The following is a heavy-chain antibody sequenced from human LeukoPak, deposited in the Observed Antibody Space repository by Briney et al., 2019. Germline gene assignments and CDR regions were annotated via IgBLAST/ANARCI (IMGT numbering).Heavy chain of an antibody. Sequence: SETLSLTCSVSDGSIDSYYWNWIRRPPGKGLEWIGYIYYNGNTNYSPSLKSRVTMSVDTSKNLFSLKVSSVTAADTAVYYCARGRSNYYGMDVWGQGTTVTVSS. D-gene: IGHD1-26*01. CDR2: IYYNGNT. J-gene: IGHJ6*02. V-gene: IGHV4-59*01. CDR1: DGSIDSYY. CDR3: ARGRSNYYGMDV.